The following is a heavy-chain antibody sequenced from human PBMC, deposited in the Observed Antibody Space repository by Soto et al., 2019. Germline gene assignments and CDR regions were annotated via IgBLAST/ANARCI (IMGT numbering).Heavy chain of an antibody. Sequence: GGSLRLSCAASGFTFSSYSMNWVRQAPGKGLEWVSSISSSSSYIYYADSVKGRFTISRDNAKNSLHLQMNSLRDDDTAVYYCARDIAAADFDYWGQGTLVTVSS. CDR2: ISSSSSYI. J-gene: IGHJ4*02. D-gene: IGHD6-13*01. CDR1: GFTFSSYS. V-gene: IGHV3-21*01. CDR3: ARDIAAADFDY.